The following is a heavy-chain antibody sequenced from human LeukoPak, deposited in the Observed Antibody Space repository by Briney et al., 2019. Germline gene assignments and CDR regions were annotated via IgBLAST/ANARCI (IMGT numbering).Heavy chain of an antibody. J-gene: IGHJ4*02. CDR3: AKSSLSGPRGHYYYFDY. V-gene: IGHV3-30*02. CDR1: GFTFSNFG. D-gene: IGHD3-3*01. Sequence: PAGSLRLSCAVSGFTFSNFGMHWVRQAPGKGLEWVAFIRFDGTSEFYADSVKARFTISRDNSQNTVSLQLNNLRIEDTALYYCAKSSLSGPRGHYYYFDYWGKGTTVTVSS. CDR2: IRFDGTSE.